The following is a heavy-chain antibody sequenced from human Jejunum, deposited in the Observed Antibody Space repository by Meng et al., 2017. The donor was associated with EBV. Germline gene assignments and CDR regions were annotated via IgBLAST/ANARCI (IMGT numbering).Heavy chain of an antibody. CDR1: GFTFSNAW. V-gene: IGHV3-15*01. Sequence: EGQLGGSGGGLVKPGGSLRLSCAGSGFTFSNAWMSWVRQSPGKGLEWIARIKSKTQGGTTDYAASVKGRFTVSRDDSENTVYLQMNSLTTEDTAMYYCVSAWVDPWGQGTLVTVSS. CDR3: VSAWVDP. J-gene: IGHJ5*02. CDR2: IKSKTQGGTT.